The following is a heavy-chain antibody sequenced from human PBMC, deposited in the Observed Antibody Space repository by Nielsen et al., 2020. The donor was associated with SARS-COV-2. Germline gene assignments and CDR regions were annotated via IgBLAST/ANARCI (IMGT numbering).Heavy chain of an antibody. Sequence: GESLKISCAASGFTFSSYAMSWVRQAPGKGLEWVSAISGSSGSTYYADSVKGRFTISRDNSKNTLYLQMNSLRAEDTAVYYCAKSTDTAMFYYYYGMDVWGQGTTVTVSS. CDR2: ISGSSGST. CDR1: GFTFSSYA. V-gene: IGHV3-23*01. CDR3: AKSTDTAMFYYYYGMDV. J-gene: IGHJ6*02. D-gene: IGHD5-18*01.